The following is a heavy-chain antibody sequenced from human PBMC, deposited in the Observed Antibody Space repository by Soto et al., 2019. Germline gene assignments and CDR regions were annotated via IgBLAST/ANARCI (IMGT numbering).Heavy chain of an antibody. Sequence: GGSLRLSCAASGFTFSSYSMNWVRQAPGKGLEWVSSISSSSSYIYYADSVKGRFTISRDNAKNSLYLQMNSLRAEDTAVYYCARDPLPRFLEWLFWSGMDVWGQGTTVTVPS. CDR3: ARDPLPRFLEWLFWSGMDV. CDR2: ISSSSSYI. V-gene: IGHV3-21*01. CDR1: GFTFSSYS. J-gene: IGHJ6*02. D-gene: IGHD3-3*01.